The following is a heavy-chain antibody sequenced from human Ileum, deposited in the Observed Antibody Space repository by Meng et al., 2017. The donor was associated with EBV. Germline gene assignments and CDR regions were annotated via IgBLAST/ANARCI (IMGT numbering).Heavy chain of an antibody. Sequence: QVQLPGAGPGLGEPSGTLSLTCAVSGGSISSSNWWSWVRQPPGKGLEWIGEIYHSGSTNYNPSLKSRVTISVDKSKNQFSLNLSSVTAADTAVYYCARVGQWLPIDYWGQGTLVTVSS. CDR3: ARVGQWLPIDY. CDR1: GGSISSSNW. D-gene: IGHD6-19*01. V-gene: IGHV4-4*02. J-gene: IGHJ4*02. CDR2: IYHSGST.